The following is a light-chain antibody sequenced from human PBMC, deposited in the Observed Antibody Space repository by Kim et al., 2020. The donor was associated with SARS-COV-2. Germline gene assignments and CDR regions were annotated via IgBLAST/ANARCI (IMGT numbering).Light chain of an antibody. Sequence: DIVMTQSPLSLPVTPGEPASISCRSSQSLLHSNGYNYLDWYLQKPGQSPQLLIYLGSNRASGVPDRFSGSGSGTDFTLKISRVEAEDVGVYYCMQALQTPPTFGQGTKLESN. V-gene: IGKV2-28*01. CDR1: QSLLHSNGYNY. CDR3: MQALQTPPT. CDR2: LGS. J-gene: IGKJ2*01.